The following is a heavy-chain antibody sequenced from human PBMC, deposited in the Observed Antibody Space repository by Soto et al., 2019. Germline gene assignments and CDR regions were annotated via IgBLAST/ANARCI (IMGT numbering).Heavy chain of an antibody. J-gene: IGHJ4*02. V-gene: IGHV1-18*01. D-gene: IGHD6-19*01. CDR2: ISAYNGNT. Sequence: SVKVSCNASGYTFTSYGISWVRQAPGQGLEWMGWISAYNGNTNYAQKLQGRVTMTTDTSTSTAYMELRSLRSDDTAVYYCARAYSSGWYFDYWGQGTLVTVSS. CDR1: GYTFTSYG. CDR3: ARAYSSGWYFDY.